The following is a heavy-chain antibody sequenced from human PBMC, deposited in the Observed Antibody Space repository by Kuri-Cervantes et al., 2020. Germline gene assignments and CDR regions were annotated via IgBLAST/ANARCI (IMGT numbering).Heavy chain of an antibody. CDR2: IIPIFGTA. CDR3: ARDENSSGRQTNWFDP. D-gene: IGHD6-19*01. CDR1: GGTFSSYA. V-gene: IGHV1-69*06. Sequence: SVKVSCKASGGTFSSYAISWVRQAPGQGLEWMGGIIPIFGTANYAQKFQGRVTITADKSTSTAYMELSSLRSNDTAVYYCARDENSSGRQTNWFDPWGQGTLVTVSS. J-gene: IGHJ5*02.